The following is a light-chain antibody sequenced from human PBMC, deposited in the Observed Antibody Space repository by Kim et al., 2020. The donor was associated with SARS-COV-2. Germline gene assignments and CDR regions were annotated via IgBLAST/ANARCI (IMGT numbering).Light chain of an antibody. Sequence: ELTQPPSASGTPGQTVTIPCSGSSSNIGSNTVNWYQQLPGTAPKLLIYSNDQRPSGVPDRFSGSKSGTSASLAISGLQSEDEADYYCAAWDDTINGVF. J-gene: IGLJ3*02. CDR2: SND. CDR1: SSNIGSNT. CDR3: AAWDDTINGV. V-gene: IGLV1-44*01.